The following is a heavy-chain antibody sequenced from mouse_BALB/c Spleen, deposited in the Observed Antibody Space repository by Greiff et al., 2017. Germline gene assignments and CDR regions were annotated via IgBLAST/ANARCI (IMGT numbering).Heavy chain of an antibody. V-gene: IGHV1S22*01. CDR3: TREEGKLPFLAY. CDR2: IYPGSGST. D-gene: IGHD2-1*01. Sequence: LQQPGSELVRPGASVKLSCKASGYTFTSYWMHWVKQRPGQGLEWIGNIYPGSGSTNYDEKFKSKATLTVDTSSSTAYMQLSSLTSEDSAVYYCTREEGKLPFLAYWGQGTLVTVSA. CDR1: GYTFTSYW. J-gene: IGHJ3*01.